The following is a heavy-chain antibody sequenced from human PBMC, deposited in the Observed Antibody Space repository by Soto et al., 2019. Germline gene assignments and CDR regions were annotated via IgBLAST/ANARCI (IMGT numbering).Heavy chain of an antibody. J-gene: IGHJ5*02. D-gene: IGHD6-25*01. CDR1: EFTFSSYA. Sequence: LRXSCAASEFTFSSYAISWVRQAPGKGLEWVSAISGSGGSTYYADSVKGRFTISRDNSKNTLYLQMNSLRAEDTAVYYCAKDGASSAPETWFEPWGQGTLVTV. CDR3: AKDGASSAPETWFEP. CDR2: ISGSGGST. V-gene: IGHV3-23*01.